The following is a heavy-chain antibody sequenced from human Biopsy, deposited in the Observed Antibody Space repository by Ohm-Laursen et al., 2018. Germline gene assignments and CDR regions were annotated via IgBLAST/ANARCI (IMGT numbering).Heavy chain of an antibody. CDR3: AKGQDLRGGTEYFQH. J-gene: IGHJ1*01. CDR2: INPHSGTT. Sequence: ASVKVSCKASGYTFTGQYLHWVRQVPGQGLEWMGWINPHSGTTKFAQDFQGRVTMTRDTSITTAYMELRRLRSDDTAVYYCAKGQDLRGGTEYFQHWGQGALVTVSS. V-gene: IGHV1-2*02. CDR1: GYTFTGQY. D-gene: IGHD2-15*01.